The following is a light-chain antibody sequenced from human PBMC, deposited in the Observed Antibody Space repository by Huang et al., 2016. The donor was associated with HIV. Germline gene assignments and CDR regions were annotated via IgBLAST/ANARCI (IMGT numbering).Light chain of an antibody. J-gene: IGKJ1*01. V-gene: IGKV3-15*01. CDR1: QSVSSN. CDR2: GVS. CDR3: QQYNNWPRT. Sequence: EIVMTQSPATLSVSPGERATLSCRASQSVSSNLAWYQQKPGQAPRLLIYGVSTRATGNPARFSGSGSGTEFTLTISSLQPEDFAVYYCQQYNNWPRTFGQGTKVEIK.